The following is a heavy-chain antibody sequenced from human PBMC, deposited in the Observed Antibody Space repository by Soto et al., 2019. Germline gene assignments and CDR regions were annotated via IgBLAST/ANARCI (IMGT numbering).Heavy chain of an antibody. V-gene: IGHV1-18*01. CDR2: ISTDNGNT. Sequence: QGQLVQSGAEVKKPGASVKVSCKASGYTFRNFGISWVRQAPGQGLEWLGWISTDNGNTKYAQNFHDRVTMTTDTATTTAYMELRSLRSDDTAVYYCTRDAKYYDILTGYFVNDYWGQGTLVTVSS. D-gene: IGHD3-9*01. CDR3: TRDAKYYDILTGYFVNDY. CDR1: GYTFRNFG. J-gene: IGHJ4*02.